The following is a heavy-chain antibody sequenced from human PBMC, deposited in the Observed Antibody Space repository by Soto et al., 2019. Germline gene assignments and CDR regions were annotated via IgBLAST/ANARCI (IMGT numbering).Heavy chain of an antibody. CDR2: TYYRSKWYN. D-gene: IGHD2-2*01. J-gene: IGHJ6*02. V-gene: IGHV6-1*01. CDR3: ARGPSEKVRGMDV. CDR1: GDSVSSNSAA. Sequence: SQTLSLTCAISGDSVSSNSAAWNSIRQSPSRGLEWLGRTYYRSKWYNDYAVSVKSRITINHDTSKNQFSLQLNSVTPEDTAVYYCARGPSEKVRGMDVWGQGTTVTVSS.